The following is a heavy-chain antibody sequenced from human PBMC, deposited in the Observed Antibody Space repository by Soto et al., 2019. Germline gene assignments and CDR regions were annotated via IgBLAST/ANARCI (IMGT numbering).Heavy chain of an antibody. CDR2: ICYSGST. Sequence: PSETLSLTCTVSGGSISSYYWSWIRQPPGKGLEWIGYICYSGSTNYNPSLKSRVTISVDTSKNQFSLKLSSVAAADTAVYYCARMYGEAFDIWGQGTMVTVSS. J-gene: IGHJ3*02. V-gene: IGHV4-59*08. CDR3: ARMYGEAFDI. CDR1: GGSISSYY. D-gene: IGHD2-8*01.